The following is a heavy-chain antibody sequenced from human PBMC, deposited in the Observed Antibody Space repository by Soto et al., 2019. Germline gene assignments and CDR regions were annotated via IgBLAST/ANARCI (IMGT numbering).Heavy chain of an antibody. J-gene: IGHJ4*02. CDR2: FDPEDGET. CDR3: ATAVNIAARPAYDY. V-gene: IGHV1-24*01. Sequence: ASVKVSCKVSGYTLTELSMHWVRQAPGKGLEWMGGFDPEDGETIYAQKFQGRVTMTEDTSTDTAYMELSSLRSEDTAVYYCATAVNIAARPAYDYWGQGTLVTVSS. CDR1: GYTLTELS. D-gene: IGHD6-6*01.